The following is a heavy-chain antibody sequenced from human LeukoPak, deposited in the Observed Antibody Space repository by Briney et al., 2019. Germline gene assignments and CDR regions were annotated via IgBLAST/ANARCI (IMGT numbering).Heavy chain of an antibody. Sequence: PSETLSLTCTVSGGSVSSGSYYWTWIRQPPGKGLEWIGYIYYSGSTNYNPSLKSRVTISVDTSKNQFSLKLSSVTAADTAVYYCAGSMVRGVITGLDYWGQGTLVTVSS. CDR3: AGSMVRGVITGLDY. J-gene: IGHJ4*02. D-gene: IGHD3-10*01. CDR2: IYYSGST. V-gene: IGHV4-61*01. CDR1: GGSVSSGSYY.